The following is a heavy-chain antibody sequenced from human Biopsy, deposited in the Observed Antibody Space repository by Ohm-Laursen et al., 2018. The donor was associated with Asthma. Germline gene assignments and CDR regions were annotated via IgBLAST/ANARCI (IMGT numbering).Heavy chain of an antibody. CDR1: GFTFSSYA. CDR3: AKRRGYSDFNDFDY. CDR2: ISHDGQTQ. V-gene: IGHV3-30-3*02. J-gene: IGHJ4*01. D-gene: IGHD4-11*01. Sequence: RSLRLSCAASGFTFSSYAMHWVRQAPGKGLEWVAVISHDGQTQHYAESVKGRFALSRDNSQNTLYLQMISLRTDGTAVYYCAKRRGYSDFNDFDYWGHGTLVTVSS.